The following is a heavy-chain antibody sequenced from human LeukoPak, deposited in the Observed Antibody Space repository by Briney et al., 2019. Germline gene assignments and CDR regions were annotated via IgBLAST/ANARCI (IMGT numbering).Heavy chain of an antibody. CDR3: AKDRAFDGINGDLDY. D-gene: IGHD4-17*01. V-gene: IGHV3-9*01. J-gene: IGHJ4*02. CDR1: GFTFDDYA. Sequence: TGGSLRLSCAASGFTFDDYAMPWVRQAPGKGLEWVSGISWNSGSIGYADSVKGRFTISRDNAKNSLYLQMNSLRAEDTALYYCAKDRAFDGINGDLDYWGQGTLVTVSS. CDR2: ISWNSGSI.